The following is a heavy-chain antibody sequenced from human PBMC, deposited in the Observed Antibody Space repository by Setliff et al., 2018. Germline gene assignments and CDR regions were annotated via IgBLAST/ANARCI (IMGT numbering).Heavy chain of an antibody. CDR3: ARGLVAARYYYYYYMDV. V-gene: IGHV4-59*11. CDR1: GGSISSHY. Sequence: SETLSLTCTVSGGSISSHYWSWIRQPPGKGLEWIGYIYYSGSTNYNPSLKSRVTISVDTSKNQFSLKLSSVTASDTALYYCARGLVAARYYYYYYMDVWGKGTTVTVSS. CDR2: IYYSGST. D-gene: IGHD2-21*01. J-gene: IGHJ6*03.